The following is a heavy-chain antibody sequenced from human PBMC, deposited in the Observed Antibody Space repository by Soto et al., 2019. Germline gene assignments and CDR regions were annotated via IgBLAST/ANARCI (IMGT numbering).Heavy chain of an antibody. CDR2: IYHSGSA. D-gene: IGHD6-13*01. V-gene: IGHV4-4*02. CDR1: GDSVSSLFW. CDR3: ARYNAASGTYYFDY. Sequence: SETLSLTYAFSGDSVSSLFWWIWVRQSPGKGLEWIGEIYHSGSANYNPSLKSRVTMSVDNSKNQFSLKLNSVTAADTAVYYCARYNAASGTYYFDYWGQGTLVTVSP. J-gene: IGHJ4*02.